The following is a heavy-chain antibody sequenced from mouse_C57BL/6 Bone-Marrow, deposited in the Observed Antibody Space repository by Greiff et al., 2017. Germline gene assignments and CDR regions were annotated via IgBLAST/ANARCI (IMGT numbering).Heavy chain of an antibody. V-gene: IGHV5-6*02. Sequence: EVMLVESGGDLVKPGGSLKLSCAASGFSFSSYGMSWVRQTPDKRLEWVATISCGGSYTYYPDSVKGRFTISRNNAKNNLYLQMGSMKSENTAMYYGARQGRNGFAYWGQGTLVTVSA. CDR2: ISCGGSYT. CDR1: GFSFSSYG. CDR3: ARQGRNGFAY. J-gene: IGHJ3*01.